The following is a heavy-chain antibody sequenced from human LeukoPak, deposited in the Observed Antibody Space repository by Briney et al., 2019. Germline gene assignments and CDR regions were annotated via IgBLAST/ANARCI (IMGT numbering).Heavy chain of an antibody. CDR1: GGSFSGYY. V-gene: IGHV4-34*01. CDR2: INHSGST. CDR3: AFRSDYYDSSGYQTNDY. D-gene: IGHD3-22*01. Sequence: PSETLSLTCAVYGGSFSGYYWSWIRQTPGKGLEWIGEINHSGSTNYNPSLKSRVTISVDTSKNQFSLKLSSVTAADTAVYYCAFRSDYYDSSGYQTNDYWGQGTLVTVSS. J-gene: IGHJ4*02.